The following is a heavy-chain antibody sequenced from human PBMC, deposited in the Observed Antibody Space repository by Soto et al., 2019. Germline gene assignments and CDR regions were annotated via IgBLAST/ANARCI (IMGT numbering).Heavy chain of an antibody. CDR1: GGSISSHY. V-gene: IGHV4-59*11. D-gene: IGHD6-19*01. CDR3: ARDIRLAYDAFDI. J-gene: IGHJ3*02. CDR2: IHYSRSS. Sequence: SETLSLTCTVSGGSISSHYWTWIRQPPGKGPEWIGYIHYSRSSNYNPSLKSRVTISLDTSKNQFSLKLSSVTAADTAVYYCARDIRLAYDAFDISGQGTMVTVSS.